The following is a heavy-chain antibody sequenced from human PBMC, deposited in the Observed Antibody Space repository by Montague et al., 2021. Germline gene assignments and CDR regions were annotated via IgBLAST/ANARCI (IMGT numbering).Heavy chain of an antibody. J-gene: IGHJ2*01. CDR2: IYYSGNT. D-gene: IGHD5-12*01. CDR3: ARPNIVTIHWYFDL. CDR1: GGSISSSSYY. Sequence: SETLSLTCTVSGGSISSSSYYWGWIRQPPGKGLEWIGSIYYSGNTYYNPSPKSRVTISVDPSKNQFSLRLSSVTDADTAVYYCARPNIVTIHWYFDLWGRGTLVLVSS. V-gene: IGHV4-39*01.